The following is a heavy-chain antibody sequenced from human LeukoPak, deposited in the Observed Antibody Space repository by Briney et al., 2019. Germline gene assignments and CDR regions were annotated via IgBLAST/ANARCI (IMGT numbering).Heavy chain of an antibody. Sequence: SETLSLTCTVSGGSISSHYWSWIRQPPGKGLEWLGDIYYSGTTNYNPSLKSRVTISVDTSKNQFSLKLSSVTAADTAVYYRARDRPSGHEYTHVHDIWGQGTTVTVSS. CDR3: ARDRPSGHEYTHVHDI. CDR2: IYYSGTT. J-gene: IGHJ3*02. CDR1: GGSISSHY. D-gene: IGHD3-3*01. V-gene: IGHV4-59*11.